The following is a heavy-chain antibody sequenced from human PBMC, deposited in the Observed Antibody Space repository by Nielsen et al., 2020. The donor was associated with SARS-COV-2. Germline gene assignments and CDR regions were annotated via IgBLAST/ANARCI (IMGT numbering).Heavy chain of an antibody. J-gene: IGHJ4*02. Sequence: SLNISCSSSGFTFSIYGMHWVRPAPCKVLEWVAVISFDGSNKYYADSLKVRFTISRDNSKNTLYLQMNSLRAEDTAVYYCAKDESYSYSSSWIDYWGQGTLVTVSS. CDR2: ISFDGSNK. D-gene: IGHD6-13*01. CDR1: GFTFSIYG. CDR3: AKDESYSYSSSWIDY. V-gene: IGHV3-30*18.